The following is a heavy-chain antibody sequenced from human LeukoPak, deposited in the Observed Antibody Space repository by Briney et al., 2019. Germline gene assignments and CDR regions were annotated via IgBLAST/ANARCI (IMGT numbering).Heavy chain of an antibody. CDR1: GFTFSSYS. Sequence: PGGSLRLSCAASGFTFSSYSMNWVRQAPGKGLEWVSSISSSTYIYYTDSVKGRFTISRDNAKNSLFLQMNSLRAEDTAVYYCARVGGGVGVTLDYWGQGTLVTVSS. V-gene: IGHV3-21*01. CDR2: ISSSTYI. J-gene: IGHJ4*02. CDR3: ARVGGGVGVTLDY. D-gene: IGHD1-26*01.